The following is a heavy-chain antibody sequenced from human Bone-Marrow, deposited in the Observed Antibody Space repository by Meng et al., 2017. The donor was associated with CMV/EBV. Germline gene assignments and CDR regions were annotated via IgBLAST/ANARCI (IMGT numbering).Heavy chain of an antibody. CDR3: ARGGPQQLVPPFDY. CDR1: GFTFSNYY. V-gene: IGHV3-11*06. D-gene: IGHD6-13*01. J-gene: IGHJ4*02. CDR2: ISSSSSYT. Sequence: VESGGGLVTSGCSLSLSLAASGFTFSNYYMCWIRQAPGKGLEWVSYISSSSSYTNYADSVKGRFTISRDNAKNSLYLQMNSLRAEDTAVYYCARGGPQQLVPPFDYWGQGTLVTVSS.